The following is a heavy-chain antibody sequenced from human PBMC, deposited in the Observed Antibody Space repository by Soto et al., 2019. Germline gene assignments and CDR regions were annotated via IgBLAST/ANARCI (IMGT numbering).Heavy chain of an antibody. CDR3: ASPYYDYVWGSYGDYGMDV. V-gene: IGHV1-8*01. J-gene: IGHJ6*02. D-gene: IGHD3-16*01. Sequence: GPSVKVSCKASGYTFTSYDINWVRQATGQGLEWMGWMNPNSGNTGYAQKFQGRVTMTRNTSISTAYMELSSLRSEDTAVYYCASPYYDYVWGSYGDYGMDVWGQGTTVTVSS. CDR1: GYTFTSYD. CDR2: MNPNSGNT.